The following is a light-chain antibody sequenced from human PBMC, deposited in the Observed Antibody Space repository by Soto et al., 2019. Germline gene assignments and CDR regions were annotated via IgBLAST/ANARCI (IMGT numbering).Light chain of an antibody. CDR2: AAS. J-gene: IGKJ4*01. Sequence: DIQMTQSPYSLSAAVGDRVTITCRASQDIGNFLAWCQQKPGKVPKLLIYAASTLQSGVPSRFSGSGSGTDFTLTISSLQPEDVATYYCQKCKVAPFTFGGGTKVDIK. CDR3: QKCKVAPFT. CDR1: QDIGNF. V-gene: IGKV1-27*01.